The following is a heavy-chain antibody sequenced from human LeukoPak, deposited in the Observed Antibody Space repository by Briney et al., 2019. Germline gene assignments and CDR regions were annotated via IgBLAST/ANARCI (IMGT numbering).Heavy chain of an antibody. CDR1: GFTFSNYA. V-gene: IGHV3-64D*06. Sequence: GGSLRLSCSASGFTFSNYAMHWVRQAPGKGLEYVSSISSDGGGTYYAGSVKGRFAISRDNSKNTLSLQMGSLRAEGTAVYYCVTRDSSGYFYNDWGQGTLVTVSS. J-gene: IGHJ4*02. CDR3: VTRDSSGYFYND. D-gene: IGHD3-22*01. CDR2: ISSDGGGT.